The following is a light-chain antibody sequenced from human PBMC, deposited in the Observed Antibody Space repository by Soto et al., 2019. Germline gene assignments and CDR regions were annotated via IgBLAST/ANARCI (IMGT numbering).Light chain of an antibody. CDR1: QDIRND. CDR3: LQLNSYPRT. V-gene: IGKV1-6*01. J-gene: IGKJ1*01. CDR2: GAS. Sequence: AIQMTQSPSSLSASVGDRVTITCLASQDIRNDLGWYQQKPGKAPKLLIYGASNLHRGVPSRFSGSGSGTDFTLTSSSLQPEDFAAYYCLQLNSYPRTFGQGTKVDIK.